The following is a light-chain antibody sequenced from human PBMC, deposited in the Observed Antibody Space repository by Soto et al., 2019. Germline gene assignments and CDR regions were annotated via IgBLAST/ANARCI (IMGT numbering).Light chain of an antibody. CDR2: EGS. V-gene: IGLV2-23*01. J-gene: IGLJ1*01. CDR1: SSNIGGNS. Sequence: QSVLTQPPSVSAAPGQKVTTSCSGSSSNIGGNSVSWYQQHPGKAPKLMIYEGSKRPSGVSNRFSGSKSGNTASLTISGLQAEDEADYYCCSYAGSSTLVFGTGTKVTVL. CDR3: CSYAGSSTLV.